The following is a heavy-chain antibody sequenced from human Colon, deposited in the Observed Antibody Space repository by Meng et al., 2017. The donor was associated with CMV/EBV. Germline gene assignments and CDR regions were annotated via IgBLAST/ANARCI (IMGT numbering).Heavy chain of an antibody. Sequence: VQLQQWGAGLLMPSDTLSLTCTVDGGSFSNYFWTWIHQPPGKGLEWIGEIYHSQLNYNPSLKSRVTISRDTSKNQFSLKLSSVTAADTAVYYCATGSSQAWELLHYWGQGTLVTVSS. J-gene: IGHJ4*02. CDR3: ATGSSQAWELLHY. V-gene: IGHV4-34*02. D-gene: IGHD1-26*01. CDR1: GGSFSNYF. CDR2: IYHSQL.